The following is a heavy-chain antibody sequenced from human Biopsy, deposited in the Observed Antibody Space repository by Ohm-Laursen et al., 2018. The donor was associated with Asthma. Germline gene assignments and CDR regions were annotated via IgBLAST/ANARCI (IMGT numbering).Heavy chain of an antibody. CDR3: AKRRGYSGHDNDY. CDR2: ISYDGNHK. V-gene: IGHV3-30*18. CDR1: GFMFRSFG. D-gene: IGHD5-12*01. J-gene: IGHJ4*02. Sequence: SLRLSCAASGFMFRSFGMHWVRQAPGKGLEWVAVISYDGNHKFYEDSVKGRFTISRDNSKNTLYLQMNSLRTEDTAVYYCAKRRGYSGHDNDYWGRGTLVTVSS.